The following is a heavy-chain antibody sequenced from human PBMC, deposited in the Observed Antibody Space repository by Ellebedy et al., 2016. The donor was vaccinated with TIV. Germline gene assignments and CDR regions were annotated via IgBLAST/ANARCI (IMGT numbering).Heavy chain of an antibody. V-gene: IGHV4-61*01. CDR3: ARIAARYYGMDV. Sequence: SETLSLTXTVSGGSVSSGNYYWSWIRQPPGKGLEWIGYVYYTGSTYYNPSLKSRVTISVDTSKNQFSLKLSSVTAADIAVYHCARIAARYYGMDVWGQGTTVTVSS. CDR1: GGSVSSGNYY. D-gene: IGHD6-6*01. CDR2: VYYTGST. J-gene: IGHJ6*02.